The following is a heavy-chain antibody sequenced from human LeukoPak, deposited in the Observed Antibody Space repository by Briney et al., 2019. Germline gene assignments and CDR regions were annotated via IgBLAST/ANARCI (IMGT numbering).Heavy chain of an antibody. Sequence: GGSLTLSCAASGFTFSRYDMHWVRQATGKGLEWVSAIGTGGDTYYPASVKGRFTISRENAKISLYLQMNSLRVEDTAVYYCVRQGTPHGNFDYWGQGTLVTVSS. CDR3: VRQGTPHGNFDY. CDR2: IGTGGDT. CDR1: GFTFSRYD. D-gene: IGHD1/OR15-1a*01. V-gene: IGHV3-13*01. J-gene: IGHJ4*02.